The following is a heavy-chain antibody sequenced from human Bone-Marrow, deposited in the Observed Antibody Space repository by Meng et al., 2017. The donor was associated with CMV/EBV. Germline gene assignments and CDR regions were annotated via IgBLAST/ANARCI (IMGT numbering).Heavy chain of an antibody. V-gene: IGHV3-74*01. Sequence: GESLKISCAASGFTFSSYWMHWVRQAPGKGLVWVSRINSDGSSTSYADSVKGRFTISRDNAKNTRYLQMNSLRAEDTAVYYWARGYSGSYYDWIDYWGQGTLVTVSS. D-gene: IGHD1-26*01. CDR1: GFTFSSYW. CDR3: ARGYSGSYYDWIDY. CDR2: INSDGSST. J-gene: IGHJ4*02.